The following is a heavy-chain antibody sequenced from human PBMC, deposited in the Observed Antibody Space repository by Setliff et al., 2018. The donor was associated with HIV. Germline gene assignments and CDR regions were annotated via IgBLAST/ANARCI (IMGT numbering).Heavy chain of an antibody. D-gene: IGHD3-9*01. CDR2: INPNTGDT. V-gene: IGHV1-2*06. CDR3: ARESDILSGFNTHGFDY. CDR1: GYTFTGYF. Sequence: ASVKVSCKASGYTFTGYFIHWVRQAPGQGLEWMGRINPNTGDTNYAQKFQGRVTMTRDTAISTAYMELSSLRSDDTAVYYCARESDILSGFNTHGFDYWGQGTLVTVSS. J-gene: IGHJ4*02.